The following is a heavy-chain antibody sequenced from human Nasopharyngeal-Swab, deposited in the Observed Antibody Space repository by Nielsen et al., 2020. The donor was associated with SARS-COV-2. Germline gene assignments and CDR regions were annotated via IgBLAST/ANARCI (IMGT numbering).Heavy chain of an antibody. D-gene: IGHD5-18*01. CDR3: VNDGYSYRADY. V-gene: IGHV3-53*01. CDR1: GFTVSSNY. J-gene: IGHJ4*02. CDR2: IYSGGST. Sequence: GESLKISCAASGFTVSSNYMSWVRQAPGKGLEWVSVIYSGGSTYYADSVKGRFTISRDNSKNTLYLQMNSLRAEDTAVYYCVNDGYSYRADYWGQGTLVTVSS.